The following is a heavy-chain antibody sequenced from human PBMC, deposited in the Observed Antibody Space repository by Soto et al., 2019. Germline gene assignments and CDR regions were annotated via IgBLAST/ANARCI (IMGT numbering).Heavy chain of an antibody. J-gene: IGHJ6*02. CDR2: IYYSGST. V-gene: IGHV4-59*01. D-gene: IGHD6-19*01. CDR1: CGSISSYY. Sequence: SETLSLTCTVSCGSISSYYWSWIRQPPGKGLEWIGYIYYSGSTNYNPSLKSRVTISVDTSKNQFSLKLSSVTAADTAVYYCARGGIAAPPGQWLARGYYYYGMDVWGQGTTVTVSS. CDR3: ARGGIAAPPGQWLARGYYYYGMDV.